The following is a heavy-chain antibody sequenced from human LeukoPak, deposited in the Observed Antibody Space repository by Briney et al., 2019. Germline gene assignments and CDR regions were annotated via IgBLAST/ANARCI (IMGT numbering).Heavy chain of an antibody. V-gene: IGHV4-39*07. CDR1: GGSISSSSYY. CDR2: IYYSGST. Sequence: PSETLSLTCTVSGGSISSSSYYWGWIRQPPGKGLEWIGSIYYSGSTYYNPSLKSRVTISVDTSKNQFSLKLSSVTAADTAVYYCARDLRVSGATSYNWFDPWGQGTLVTVSS. CDR3: ARDLRVSGATSYNWFDP. D-gene: IGHD1-26*01. J-gene: IGHJ5*02.